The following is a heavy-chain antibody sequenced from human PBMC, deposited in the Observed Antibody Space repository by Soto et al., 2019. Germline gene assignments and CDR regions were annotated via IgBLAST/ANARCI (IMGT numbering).Heavy chain of an antibody. CDR1: GFTFSNAW. D-gene: IGHD3-10*01. J-gene: IGHJ6*02. V-gene: IGHV3-15*01. CDR2: IKSKTDGGTT. Sequence: GGSLRLSCAASGFTFSNAWMSWVRQAPGKGLEWVGHIKSKTDGGTTDYAAPVKGRFTISRDDSKNTLYLQMNSLKTEDTAVYYCTTVSRVPAYYYYYGMDVWGQGTTVTVSS. CDR3: TTVSRVPAYYYYYGMDV.